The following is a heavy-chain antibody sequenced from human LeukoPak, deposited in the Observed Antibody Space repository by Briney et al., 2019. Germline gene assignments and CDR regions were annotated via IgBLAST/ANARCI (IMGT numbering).Heavy chain of an antibody. CDR3: AKDRVARSDY. V-gene: IGHV3-23*01. D-gene: IGHD2-15*01. CDR1: GFTFSDFA. CDR2: ISGSGGST. Sequence: PGGSLKLSCAASGFTFSDFAMGWVRQAPVKGLEWVSAISGSGGSTYYADSVKGRFTISRDNSKNTLYLQMNSLRDEDTAVYYCAKDRVARSDYWGQGTLVTVSS. J-gene: IGHJ4*02.